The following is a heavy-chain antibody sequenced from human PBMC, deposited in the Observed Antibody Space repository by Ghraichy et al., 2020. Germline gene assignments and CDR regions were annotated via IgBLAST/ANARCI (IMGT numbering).Heavy chain of an antibody. Sequence: GGSLRLSCAASGFTFSSYWMSWVRQAPGKGLEWVANIKQDGSEKYYVDSVKGRFTISRDNAKNSLYLQMNSLRAEDTAVYYCARLLAVAGTPDSPYFDYWGQGTLVTVSS. J-gene: IGHJ4*02. D-gene: IGHD6-19*01. V-gene: IGHV3-7*01. CDR3: ARLLAVAGTPDSPYFDY. CDR2: IKQDGSEK. CDR1: GFTFSSYW.